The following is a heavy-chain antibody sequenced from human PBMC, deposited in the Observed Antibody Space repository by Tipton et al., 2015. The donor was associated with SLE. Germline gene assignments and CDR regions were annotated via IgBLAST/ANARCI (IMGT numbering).Heavy chain of an antibody. CDR3: ARDRTGGGVYYFDY. D-gene: IGHD1-14*01. CDR2: IYYSGST. V-gene: IGHV4-39*07. Sequence: TLSLTCTVSGGSISSSSYYWGWIRQPPGKGLEWIGSIYYSGSTYYNPSLKGRVTISVDTSKNQFSLKLSSVTAADTAVYYCARDRTGGGVYYFDYWGQGTLVTVSS. CDR1: GGSISSSSYY. J-gene: IGHJ4*02.